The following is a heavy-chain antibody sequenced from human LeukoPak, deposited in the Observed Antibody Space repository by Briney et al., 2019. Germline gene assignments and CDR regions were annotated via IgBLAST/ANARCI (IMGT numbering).Heavy chain of an antibody. Sequence: PGGSLRLSCAASGFSFSDYAMHWVRQAPQGLEWVAVISYDGTYKYSADSVKGRFTISRDNSKSTLYLQMNNLRVEDTAVYYCARSDSSAWHNFDYWGQGTLVTVSS. J-gene: IGHJ4*02. CDR2: ISYDGTYK. D-gene: IGHD6-19*01. CDR3: ARSDSSAWHNFDY. V-gene: IGHV3-30*04. CDR1: GFSFSDYA.